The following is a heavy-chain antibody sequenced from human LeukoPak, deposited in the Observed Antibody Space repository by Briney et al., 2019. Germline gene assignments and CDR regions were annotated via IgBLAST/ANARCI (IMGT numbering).Heavy chain of an antibody. Sequence: GGSLRLTCAASGFTFSNAWMSWVRQAPGKGLEWVGRIKSKTDGGTTDYAAPVKGRFTISRDDSKNTLYLQMNSLKTEDTAVYYCTTGITMVRGVIHLIDYWGQGTLVTVSS. V-gene: IGHV3-15*01. J-gene: IGHJ4*02. CDR3: TTGITMVRGVIHLIDY. CDR2: IKSKTDGGTT. CDR1: GFTFSNAW. D-gene: IGHD3-10*01.